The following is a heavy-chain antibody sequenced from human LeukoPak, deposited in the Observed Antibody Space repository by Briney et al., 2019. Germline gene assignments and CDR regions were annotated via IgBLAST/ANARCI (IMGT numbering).Heavy chain of an antibody. CDR1: GFTVSSNY. CDR3: AKDRVAAAVPYFDY. J-gene: IGHJ4*02. CDR2: ISGSGGST. V-gene: IGHV3-23*01. D-gene: IGHD6-13*01. Sequence: GGSLRLSCAASGFTVSSNYMSWVRQAPGKGLEWVSAISGSGGSTYYADSVKGRFTISRDNSKNTLYLQMNSLRAEDTAVYYCAKDRVAAAVPYFDYWGQGTLVTVSS.